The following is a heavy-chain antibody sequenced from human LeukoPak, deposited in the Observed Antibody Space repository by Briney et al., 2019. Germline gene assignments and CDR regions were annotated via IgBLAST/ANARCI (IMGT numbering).Heavy chain of an antibody. CDR2: MSSSGIS. Sequence: SETLSLTCTVSNGSISSDTYFWSWIRQPAGKGLEWIGRMSSSGISTYSPSLKSRVTISIDTSRNQFSLKLSSVTAADTAVYYCARTTSPRAFDIWGQGTMVTVSS. J-gene: IGHJ3*02. D-gene: IGHD1-14*01. CDR3: ARTTSPRAFDI. CDR1: NGSISSDTYF. V-gene: IGHV4-61*02.